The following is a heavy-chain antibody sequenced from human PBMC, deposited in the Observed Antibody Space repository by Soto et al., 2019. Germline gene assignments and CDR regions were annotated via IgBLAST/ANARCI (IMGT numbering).Heavy chain of an antibody. J-gene: IGHJ4*01. Sequence: PLRLRYAASWFNFGGCSVNRIRQAPGKGLEWVSCINSSSGSTYYADSVKGRFTISRNSAKNTLFLQMNSLRAEDTAMYYCAIRYCSVTSFSYYWVQGTLVTVSS. CDR3: AIRYCSVTSFSYY. V-gene: IGHV3-74*01. D-gene: IGHD2-2*01. CDR2: INSSSGST. CDR1: WFNFGGCS.